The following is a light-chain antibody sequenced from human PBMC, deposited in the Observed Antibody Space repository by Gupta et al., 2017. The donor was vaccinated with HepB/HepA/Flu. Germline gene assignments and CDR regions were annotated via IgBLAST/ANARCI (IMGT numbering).Light chain of an antibody. Sequence: SYELTQPPPVSATPGQTASITCSGDKLGDKYACWYQQKPGQSPVVVIYKDNRRPSGIAERFSGSNSGNTATLTIRGTQAMDEADYYCQAWDSSTPWVFGGGTKLTVL. CDR2: KDN. J-gene: IGLJ3*02. CDR1: KLGDKY. CDR3: QAWDSSTPWV. V-gene: IGLV3-1*01.